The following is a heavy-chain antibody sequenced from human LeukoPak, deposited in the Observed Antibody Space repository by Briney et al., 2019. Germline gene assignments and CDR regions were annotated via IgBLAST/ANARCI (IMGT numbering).Heavy chain of an antibody. Sequence: GGSLRLSCAASGFTFSSYSMNWVRQAPGKGLEWVANIRQDGGEIYYVDSMKGRFTISRDNAKNSLFLQMNSLRAEDSAVYYCARDKVVGATTLDYWGQGTLVTVSS. V-gene: IGHV3-7*01. CDR3: ARDKVVGATTLDY. D-gene: IGHD1-26*01. CDR1: GFTFSSYS. CDR2: IRQDGGEI. J-gene: IGHJ4*02.